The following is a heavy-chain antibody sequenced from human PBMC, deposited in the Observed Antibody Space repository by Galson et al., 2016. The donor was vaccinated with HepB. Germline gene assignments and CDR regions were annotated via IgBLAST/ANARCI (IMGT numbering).Heavy chain of an antibody. CDR3: ARNKATARVWGHYYYYMDV. CDR1: GFTVSSNY. CDR2: IYSGGST. V-gene: IGHV3-53*01. J-gene: IGHJ6*03. D-gene: IGHD3-16*01. Sequence: SLRLSCAASGFTVSSNYLSWVRQAPGKGLEWVSVIYSGGSTYYADSVRGRFTISRDNSNNILYLQMNSQRAEDTAVYYCARNKATARVWGHYYYYMDVWGKGTTVTVSS.